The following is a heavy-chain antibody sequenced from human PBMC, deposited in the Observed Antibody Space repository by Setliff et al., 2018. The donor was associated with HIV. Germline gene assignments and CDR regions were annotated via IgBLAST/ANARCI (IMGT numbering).Heavy chain of an antibody. D-gene: IGHD2-8*01. J-gene: IGHJ3*02. V-gene: IGHV4-59*08. CDR2: IHYSGAT. CDR1: GGSISSLY. CDR3: ARHSPNVGVRGDAFDI. Sequence: SETLSLTCTVSGGSISSLYWIWIRQPPGKGLEWIGYIHYSGATNYNPSLKSRVTISLDTSRTQFSLRLSSVTAADTAVYYCARHSPNVGVRGDAFDIWGQGTVVTVSS.